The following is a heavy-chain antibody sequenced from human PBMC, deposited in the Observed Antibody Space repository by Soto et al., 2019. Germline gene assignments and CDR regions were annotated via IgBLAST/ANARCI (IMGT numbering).Heavy chain of an antibody. D-gene: IGHD3-3*01. V-gene: IGHV3-21*01. CDR2: ISPSGSYM. CDR1: GFIFNTYS. CDR3: ARFGLVTFDC. J-gene: IGHJ4*02. Sequence: EMQLVESGGGLVKPGGSLRLSCAASGFIFNTYSMVWVRQAPGKGLEWVASISPSGSYMYYGDSLKGRFTVSRDNAKNSLYLQMDSLRADDTAIYYCARFGLVTFDCWGQGTLVTVSS.